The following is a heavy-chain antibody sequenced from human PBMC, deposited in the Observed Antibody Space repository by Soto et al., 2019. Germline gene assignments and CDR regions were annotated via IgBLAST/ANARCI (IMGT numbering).Heavy chain of an antibody. CDR3: PRGRRGCSHYYYYYYGMDV. CDR2: TYYRSKWYN. D-gene: IGHD2-15*01. J-gene: IGHJ6*02. V-gene: IGHV6-1*01. CDR1: GDSVSSNSAA. Sequence: SPTLSLTCAISGDSVSSNSAAWNWIRQSPSRGLEWLGRTYYRSKWYNDYAVSVKSRITINPDTSKNQFSLQLNSVTPEDTAVYYCPRGRRGCSHYYYYYYGMDVWGQGTTVTVSS.